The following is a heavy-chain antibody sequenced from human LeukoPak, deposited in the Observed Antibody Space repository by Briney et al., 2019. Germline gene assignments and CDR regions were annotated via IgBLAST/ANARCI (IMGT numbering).Heavy chain of an antibody. CDR3: ARDGIAAAGTIGAFDI. J-gene: IGHJ3*02. Sequence: SETLSLTCTISGYSISSGYYWGWIRQPPGKGLEWIGSIYHSGSTYYNPSLKSRVTMSVDTSKNQFSLKLSSVTAADTAVYYCARDGIAAAGTIGAFDIWGQGTMVTVSS. CDR2: IYHSGST. CDR1: GYSISSGYY. D-gene: IGHD6-13*01. V-gene: IGHV4-38-2*02.